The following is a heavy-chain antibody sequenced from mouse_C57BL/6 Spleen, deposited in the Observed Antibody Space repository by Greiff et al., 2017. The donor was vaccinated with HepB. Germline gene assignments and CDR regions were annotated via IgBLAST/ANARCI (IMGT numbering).Heavy chain of an antibody. CDR2: INPNNGGT. CDR1: GYTFTDYY. J-gene: IGHJ1*03. V-gene: IGHV1-26*01. Sequence: EVQLQQSGPELVKPGASVKISCKASGYTFTDYYMNWVKQSHGQSLEWIGDINPNNGGTSYNQKFKGKATLTVDKSSSTAYMELRSLTSEDSAVYYCARSIWSYWYFDVWGTGTTVTVSS. CDR3: ARSIWSYWYFDV. D-gene: IGHD2-10*02.